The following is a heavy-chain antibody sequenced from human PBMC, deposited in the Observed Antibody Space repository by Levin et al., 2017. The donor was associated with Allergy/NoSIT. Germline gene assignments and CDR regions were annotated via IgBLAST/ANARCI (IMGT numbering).Heavy chain of an antibody. CDR1: GFTFSKAW. D-gene: IGHD6-19*01. CDR2: LKSKTDGGTT. V-gene: IGHV3-15*01. CDR3: ATDIAVAALPLLAY. Sequence: GESLKISCAASGFTFSKAWMGWVRQAPGKGLEWVGRLKSKTDGGTTDYAAPVKGRFTISTDDSKNTLYLQMSSLRTEDTAMYYCATDIAVAALPLLAYWGQGTLVTVSS. J-gene: IGHJ4*02.